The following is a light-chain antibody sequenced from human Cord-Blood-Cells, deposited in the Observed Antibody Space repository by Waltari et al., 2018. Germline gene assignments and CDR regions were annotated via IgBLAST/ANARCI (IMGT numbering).Light chain of an antibody. Sequence: DIVMTQSPDSLAVSLGERATINCKSGQSVLYSSNNKNYLAWYQHKPGQPPKLLIYWASTRESGVPDRFSGSGSGTDFTLTISSLQAEDVAVYYCQQYYSTPTFGQGTKVEIK. J-gene: IGKJ1*01. V-gene: IGKV4-1*01. CDR1: QSVLYSSNNKNY. CDR3: QQYYSTPT. CDR2: WAS.